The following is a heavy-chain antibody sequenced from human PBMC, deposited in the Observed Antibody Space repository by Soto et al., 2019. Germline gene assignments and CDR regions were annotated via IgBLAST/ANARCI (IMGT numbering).Heavy chain of an antibody. D-gene: IGHD3-10*01. V-gene: IGHV5-51*01. J-gene: IGHJ6*01. CDR2: IYPSDART. CDR3: ARFLFYGSGGLRDCSYVSAV. Sequence: KPGKGLEWVAIIYPSDARTIYSPSFQGQVTISADKSISTAYLQWSSLKASDTAMYYCARFLFYGSGGLRDCSYVSAVRGKGSTVTVSS.